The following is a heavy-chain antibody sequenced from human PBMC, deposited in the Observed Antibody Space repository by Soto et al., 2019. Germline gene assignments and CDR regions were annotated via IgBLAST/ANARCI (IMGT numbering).Heavy chain of an antibody. J-gene: IGHJ3*02. CDR1: GFTFSGHW. Sequence: EVQLLESGGDLVQPGGSLRLSCAASGFTFSGHWMHWVRQVPGKGLEWVSRINTDGGSSAYVDSVKGRFSISRDNAKNTLYLQMNGLRAEDTAVYYCAREAGYCSRTSCYRRAFDTWGQGTTVTVSS. V-gene: IGHV3-74*03. D-gene: IGHD2-2*01. CDR3: AREAGYCSRTSCYRRAFDT. CDR2: INTDGGSS.